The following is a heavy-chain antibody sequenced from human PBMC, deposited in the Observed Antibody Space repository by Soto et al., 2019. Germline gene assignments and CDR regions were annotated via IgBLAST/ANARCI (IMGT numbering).Heavy chain of an antibody. CDR1: GGSTISYY. CDR3: GRLDWSGYYLDY. Sequence: QVQLQESGPGLVMPSETLSLTCTVSGGSTISYYWSWIRQSPGKGLEWIGYIYYSGTTNYNPSLKSRVTISIDTSKNQFALTMSSVTAAHTAVYYCGRLDWSGYYLDYWGQGTLVTFSS. D-gene: IGHD3-3*01. V-gene: IGHV4-59*08. J-gene: IGHJ4*02. CDR2: IYYSGTT.